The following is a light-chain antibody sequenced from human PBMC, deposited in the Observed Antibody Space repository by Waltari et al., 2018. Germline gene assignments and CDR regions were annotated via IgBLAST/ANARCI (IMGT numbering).Light chain of an antibody. J-gene: IGKJ1*01. Sequence: DIQMTQSPSTLSASVGDRVTITCRASQSISSWLDGYQQKPGKDPKLLVYKASSLESGVPSRFSGSGSGTEFTLTISSLQPDDFATYYCQQYNSYLWTFGQGTKVEIK. CDR2: KAS. CDR1: QSISSW. V-gene: IGKV1-5*03. CDR3: QQYNSYLWT.